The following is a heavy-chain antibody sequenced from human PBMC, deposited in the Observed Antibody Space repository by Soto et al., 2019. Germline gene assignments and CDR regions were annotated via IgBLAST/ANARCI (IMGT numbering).Heavy chain of an antibody. CDR1: GGSTSGFY. CDR3: ARVQSGNYALNYFDY. D-gene: IGHD1-26*01. Sequence: QVQLQESGPGLVKPSETLSLTCTVSGGSTSGFYWSWIRQFPGQGLEWIGYIYYSGSTNYNPSLKSRVTISVDKSKNQFSLNLSSVTAGDTAVYFCARVQSGNYALNYFDYWGQGTLVTVSS. J-gene: IGHJ4*02. V-gene: IGHV4-59*01. CDR2: IYYSGST.